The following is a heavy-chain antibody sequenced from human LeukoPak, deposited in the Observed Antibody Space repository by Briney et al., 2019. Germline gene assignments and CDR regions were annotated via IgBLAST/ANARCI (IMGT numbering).Heavy chain of an antibody. CDR3: ARGSSGSYFSDFDN. CDR1: GFIFTTYT. J-gene: IGHJ4*02. Sequence: GGSLRLSCAASGFIFTTYTMNWVRQAPGQGLEWVSSISSSSGHIYYADSLKGRFTISRDNAKNSLYLQMISLRAEDTAVYHCARGSSGSYFSDFDNWGQGTLVTVSS. V-gene: IGHV3-21*01. D-gene: IGHD1-26*01. CDR2: ISSSSGHI.